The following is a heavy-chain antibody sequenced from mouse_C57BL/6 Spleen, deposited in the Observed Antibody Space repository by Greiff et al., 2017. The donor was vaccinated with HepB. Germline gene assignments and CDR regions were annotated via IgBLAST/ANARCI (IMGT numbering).Heavy chain of an antibody. CDR1: GYTFTSYW. J-gene: IGHJ3*01. Sequence: VQLQQPGAELVRPGSSVKLSCKASGYTFTSYWMDWVKQRPGQGLEWIGNIYPSDSETHYNQKFKDKATLTVDKSSSTAYMQLSSLTSEDSAVYDCARTDGYDGAWFAYWGQGTLVTVSA. CDR2: IYPSDSET. CDR3: ARTDGYDGAWFAY. D-gene: IGHD2-2*01. V-gene: IGHV1-61*01.